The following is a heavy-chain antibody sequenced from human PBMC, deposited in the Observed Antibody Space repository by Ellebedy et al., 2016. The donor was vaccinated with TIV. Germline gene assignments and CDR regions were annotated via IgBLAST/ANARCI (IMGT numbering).Heavy chain of an antibody. J-gene: IGHJ3*01. D-gene: IGHD1-1*01. V-gene: IGHV3-43*02. CDR1: GFTFSSYW. CDR3: AKNERGFDV. CDR2: ISLDGEKK. Sequence: GGSLRLSCAASGFTFSSYWMHWVRQAPGKGLEWVSLISLDGEKKHYSDSVRGRFTISRDNSGDSLYLQMNSLRTEDTALYFCAKNERGFDVWGQGTMVTVSS.